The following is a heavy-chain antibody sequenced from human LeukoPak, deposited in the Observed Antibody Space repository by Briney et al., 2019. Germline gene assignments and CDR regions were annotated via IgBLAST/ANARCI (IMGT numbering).Heavy chain of an antibody. J-gene: IGHJ4*02. Sequence: GGSLRLSCAASGFTFSSYAMHWVRQAPGKGLEWVAVISYDGSNKYYADSVKGRFTISRDNAKNSLYLQMNSLRVEDTAVYYCVPLNWNPPGDFDRWGQGTLVTVSS. D-gene: IGHD1-20*01. CDR2: ISYDGSNK. V-gene: IGHV3-30-3*01. CDR3: VPLNWNPPGDFDR. CDR1: GFTFSSYA.